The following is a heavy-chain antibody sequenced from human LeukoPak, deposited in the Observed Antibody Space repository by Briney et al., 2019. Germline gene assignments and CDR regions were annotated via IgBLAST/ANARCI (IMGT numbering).Heavy chain of an antibody. V-gene: IGHV3-64*02. J-gene: IGHJ4*02. CDR2: ITGNGGGT. Sequence: GGSLRLSCAASGLIFSSYAMKWFRQAPGKELECISAITGNGGGTFYADSVKGRFTISRDNSKNTLFLQMDSLKAEDMAVYYCVRGGQSTNCFDYWGQGILVTVSS. CDR3: VRGGQSTNCFDY. D-gene: IGHD1-1*01. CDR1: GLIFSSYA.